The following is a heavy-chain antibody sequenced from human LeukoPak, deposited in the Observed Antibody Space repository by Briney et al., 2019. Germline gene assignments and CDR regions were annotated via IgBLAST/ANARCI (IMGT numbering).Heavy chain of an antibody. Sequence: GGSLRLSCAASGFTFSSYSMNWVRQAPGKGLEWVSSISGSGGYIYYADSVKGRFTISRDNAKNSLYLQMNSLRAEDTAVYYCAIDPTYGDDGNWFDPWGQGTLVTVSS. J-gene: IGHJ5*02. CDR2: ISGSGGYI. CDR3: AIDPTYGDDGNWFDP. D-gene: IGHD4-17*01. V-gene: IGHV3-21*01. CDR1: GFTFSSYS.